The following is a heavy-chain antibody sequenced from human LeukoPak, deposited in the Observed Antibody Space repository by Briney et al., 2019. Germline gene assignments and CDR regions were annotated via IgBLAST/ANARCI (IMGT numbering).Heavy chain of an antibody. V-gene: IGHV3-30*02. D-gene: IGHD6-13*01. CDR3: AKEKVGTDAFDI. CDR2: LRYDGSNK. CDR1: GFTFSTYG. Sequence: AGSLRLSCAASGFTFSTYGMHWVRQAPGKGLEWVAFLRYDGSNKYYAESVKGRFTISRDNSNNTLYLQMNSLRAEDTAVYYCAKEKVGTDAFDIWGQGTMVTVSS. J-gene: IGHJ3*02.